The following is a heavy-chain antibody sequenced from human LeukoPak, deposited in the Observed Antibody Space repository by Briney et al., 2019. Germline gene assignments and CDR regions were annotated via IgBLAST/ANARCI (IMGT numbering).Heavy chain of an antibody. CDR3: ARDMGQQLVRGNDAFDI. V-gene: IGHV1-69*05. Sequence: SVKVSCKASGGTFSSYAISWVRQAPGQGLEWMGGIIPIFGTANYAQKFQGRVTITTDESTSTAYMELSSLRSEDTAVYYCARDMGQQLVRGNDAFDIWGQGTMVTVSS. CDR2: IIPIFGTA. J-gene: IGHJ3*02. D-gene: IGHD6-13*01. CDR1: GGTFSSYA.